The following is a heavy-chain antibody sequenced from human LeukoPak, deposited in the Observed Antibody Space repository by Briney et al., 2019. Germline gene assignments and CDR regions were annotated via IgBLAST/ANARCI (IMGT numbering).Heavy chain of an antibody. Sequence: ASVKVSCKASGYTFTSYDINWVRQATGQGLEWMGWMNPNSGNKGYAQKFQGRVTMTRNTSISTAYMELSSLRSEDTAVYYCARGRSSSWYGNYWGQGTLVTVSS. V-gene: IGHV1-8*01. D-gene: IGHD6-13*01. J-gene: IGHJ4*02. CDR2: MNPNSGNK. CDR3: ARGRSSSWYGNY. CDR1: GYTFTSYD.